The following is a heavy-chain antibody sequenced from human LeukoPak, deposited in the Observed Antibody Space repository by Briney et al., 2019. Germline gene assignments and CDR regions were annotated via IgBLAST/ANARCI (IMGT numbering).Heavy chain of an antibody. CDR2: ISAYNGNT. J-gene: IGHJ6*03. V-gene: IGHV1-18*01. Sequence: ASVKVSCKASGYTFTSYGISWVRQAPGQGLEWMGWISAYNGNTNYAQKFQGRVTMTRNTSISTAYMELSSLRSEDTAVYYCARGPRRGADYYYYMDVWGKGTTVTISS. D-gene: IGHD3-10*01. CDR3: ARGPRRGADYYYYMDV. CDR1: GYTFTSYG.